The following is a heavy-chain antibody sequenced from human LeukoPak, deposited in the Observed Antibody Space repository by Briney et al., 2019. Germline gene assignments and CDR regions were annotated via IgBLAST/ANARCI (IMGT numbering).Heavy chain of an antibody. Sequence: SETLSLTCTVSGGSISNYYWSWIRQPPGKGLEWIASIYYSGSTNYNPSLKSRVTISIDTSKNQFSLKLSSVTAADTAVYYCARGNYYDSSGYYRLFDYWGQGTLVTVSS. V-gene: IGHV4-59*01. CDR3: ARGNYYDSSGYYRLFDY. CDR2: IYYSGST. D-gene: IGHD3-22*01. CDR1: GGSISNYY. J-gene: IGHJ4*02.